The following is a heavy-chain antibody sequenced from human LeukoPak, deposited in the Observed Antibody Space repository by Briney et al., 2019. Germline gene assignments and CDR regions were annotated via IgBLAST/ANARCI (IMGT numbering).Heavy chain of an antibody. V-gene: IGHV1-69*05. CDR1: GGTFSSYA. J-gene: IGHJ4*02. Sequence: GASVKVSCKASGGTFSSYAISWVRQAPGQGLEWMGGIIPIFGTANYAQKFQGRVTITTDESTSTAYMELSSLRSEDTAVYYCATSELRGYSYGNFDYWGQGTLVTVSS. CDR3: ATSELRGYSYGNFDY. D-gene: IGHD5-18*01. CDR2: IIPIFGTA.